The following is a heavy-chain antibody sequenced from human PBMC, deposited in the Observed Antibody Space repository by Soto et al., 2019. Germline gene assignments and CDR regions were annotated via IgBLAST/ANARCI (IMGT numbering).Heavy chain of an antibody. J-gene: IGHJ4*02. CDR3: ARHGPGLELRPFIGFDY. Sequence: SETLSLTCTVSGGSISSSSYYWGWIRQPPGKGLEWIGSIYYSGSTYYNPSLKSRVTISVDTSKNQFSLKLSSVTAADTAVYYCARHGPGLELRPFIGFDYWGQGTLVTVSS. V-gene: IGHV4-39*01. CDR1: GGSISSSSYY. D-gene: IGHD1-7*01. CDR2: IYYSGST.